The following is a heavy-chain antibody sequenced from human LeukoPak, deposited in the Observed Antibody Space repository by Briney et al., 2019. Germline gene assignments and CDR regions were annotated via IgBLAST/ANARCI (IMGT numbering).Heavy chain of an antibody. Sequence: PGGSLRLSCAASGFTFSYHWMTWGRQAPGKGLEWVANIKNDGTVKNYVDSVKGRFTISRDNAKNSLYLQMNSLRAADTGVYYCAKDSYSKGDYWGQGVLVTVSS. CDR2: IKNDGTVK. CDR3: AKDSYSKGDY. D-gene: IGHD5-18*01. V-gene: IGHV3-7*01. CDR1: GFTFSYHW. J-gene: IGHJ4*02.